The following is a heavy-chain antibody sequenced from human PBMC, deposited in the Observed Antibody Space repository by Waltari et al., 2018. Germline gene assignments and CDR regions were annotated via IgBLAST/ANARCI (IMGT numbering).Heavy chain of an antibody. CDR1: GFTFSSYA. J-gene: IGHJ4*02. CDR3: AKAKKSGLAVAGKRGYVSSLDY. D-gene: IGHD6-19*01. CDR2: ISYDGSNK. Sequence: QVQLVESGGGVVQPGKSLRLSCAASGFTFSSYAMHWVRQAPGKGLEWVAVISYDGSNKYYADSVKGRFTISRDNSKNTLYLQMNSLRAEDTAVYYCAKAKKSGLAVAGKRGYVSSLDYWGQGTLVTVSS. V-gene: IGHV3-30*07.